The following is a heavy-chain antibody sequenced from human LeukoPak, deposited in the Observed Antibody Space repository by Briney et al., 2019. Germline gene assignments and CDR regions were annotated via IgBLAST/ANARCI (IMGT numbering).Heavy chain of an antibody. CDR2: IYYSGST. D-gene: IGHD6-13*01. V-gene: IGHV4-30-4*08. CDR3: ARDLGYSSSGGGFDY. Sequence: SETLSLTCTVSDGSISSGDYYWSWIRQPPGKGLEWIGYIYYSGSTYYNPSLKSRVTISVDTSKNQFSLKLSSVTAADTAVYYCARDLGYSSSGGGFDYWGQGTLVTVS. CDR1: DGSISSGDYY. J-gene: IGHJ4*02.